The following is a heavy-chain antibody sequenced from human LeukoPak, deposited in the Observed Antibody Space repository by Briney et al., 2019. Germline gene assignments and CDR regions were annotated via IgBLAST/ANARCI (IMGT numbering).Heavy chain of an antibody. CDR1: GFTFSSYW. Sequence: PGGSLRLSCTASGFTFSSYWMHWVRQAPGKGLVWVSRINSDGGSTSYADSVKGRFTISRDNAKNSLYLQMNSLRAEDTAVYYCARDSSIGSDYIWGSYRLNYFDYWGQGTLVTVSS. CDR3: ARDSSIGSDYIWGSYRLNYFDY. V-gene: IGHV3-74*01. J-gene: IGHJ4*02. D-gene: IGHD3-16*02. CDR2: INSDGGST.